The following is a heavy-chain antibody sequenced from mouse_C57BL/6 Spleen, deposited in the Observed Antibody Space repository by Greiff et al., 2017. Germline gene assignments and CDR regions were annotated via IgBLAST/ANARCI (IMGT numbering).Heavy chain of an antibody. CDR2: ILPGGGST. Sequence: VQLLQSGAELMKPGGSVKLSCEATGFTFTGYWIEWVRQRPGHGLEWIGEILPGGGSTYSNEKVKGKATFTADTSSNTACMQLSRLTTEDSAIYCCASRKEGGGLYFDDWGQGTTLTVSS. CDR1: GFTFTGYW. V-gene: IGHV1-9*01. J-gene: IGHJ2*01. CDR3: ASRKEGGGLYFDD.